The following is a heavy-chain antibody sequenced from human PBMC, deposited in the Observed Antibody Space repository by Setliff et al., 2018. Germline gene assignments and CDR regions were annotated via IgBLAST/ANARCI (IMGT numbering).Heavy chain of an antibody. J-gene: IGHJ4*02. Sequence: GGSLRLSCAASGFTFRRDWMSWVRQAPGKGLEWVANIRQDGSEKYYVDSVRGRFTISRDDSKNTAYLQVNSLKTEDTAVYYCAITMTTGVDFFDYWGQGTLVTVSS. CDR3: AITMTTGVDFFDY. CDR2: IRQDGSEK. V-gene: IGHV3-7*03. D-gene: IGHD4-17*01. CDR1: GFTFRRDW.